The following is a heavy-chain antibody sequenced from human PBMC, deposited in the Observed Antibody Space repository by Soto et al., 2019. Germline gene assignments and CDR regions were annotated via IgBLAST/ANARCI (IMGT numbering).Heavy chain of an antibody. J-gene: IGHJ4*02. CDR1: GFTVSSFA. CDR3: ARSSSGYHFDY. D-gene: IGHD3-22*01. CDR2: INSHGGIT. V-gene: IGHV3-64*02. Sequence: EVQLVESWEGLVQPGGSLRLSCAASGFTVSSFAMHWVRQAPGKGLEYVSAINSHGGITYYADSVKGSFTISRDNSKNTLYLHMGSLRAEDMSVYYCARSSSGYHFDYWGQGTLVTVSS.